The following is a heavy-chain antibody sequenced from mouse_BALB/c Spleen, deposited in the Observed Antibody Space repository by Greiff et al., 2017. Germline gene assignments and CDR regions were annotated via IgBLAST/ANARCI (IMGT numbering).Heavy chain of an antibody. CDR3: TRRDYGSSYGFAD. Sequence: VQLQQSGAELVRPGASVTLSCKASGYTFTDYEMHWVKQTPVHGLEWIGAIDPETGGTAYNQKFKGKATLTADKSSSTAYMELRSLTSEDSAVYYCTRRDYGSSYGFADWGQGTLVTVSA. V-gene: IGHV1-15*01. CDR2: IDPETGGT. CDR1: GYTFTDYE. J-gene: IGHJ3*01. D-gene: IGHD1-1*01.